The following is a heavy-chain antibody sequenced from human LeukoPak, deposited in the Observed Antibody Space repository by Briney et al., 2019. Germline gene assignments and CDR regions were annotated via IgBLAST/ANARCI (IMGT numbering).Heavy chain of an antibody. D-gene: IGHD4/OR15-4a*01. V-gene: IGHV1-69*04. CDR3: ARGYGGYCYYGMDV. CDR1: GGTFSSYA. Sequence: ASVKVSCKASGGTFSSYAISWVRQAPGQGLEWMGRIIPILGIANYAQKFQGRVTITADRSTSTAYMELSSLRSEDTAVYYCARGYGGYCYYGMDVWGQGTTVTVSS. J-gene: IGHJ6*02. CDR2: IIPILGIA.